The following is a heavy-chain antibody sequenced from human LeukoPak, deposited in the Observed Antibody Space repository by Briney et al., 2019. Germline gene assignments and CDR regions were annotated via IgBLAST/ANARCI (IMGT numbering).Heavy chain of an antibody. Sequence: TGGSLRLSCAASGFTFSDYYMSWIRQAPGKGLEWVSSISSSSTYIYYADSVRGRFTISRDNAKKSLFLQMNSLRAEDTTVYYCARDGWATFDYWGQGTLVTVSS. CDR3: ARDGWATFDY. V-gene: IGHV3-11*06. CDR2: ISSSSTYI. D-gene: IGHD5-12*01. CDR1: GFTFSDYY. J-gene: IGHJ4*02.